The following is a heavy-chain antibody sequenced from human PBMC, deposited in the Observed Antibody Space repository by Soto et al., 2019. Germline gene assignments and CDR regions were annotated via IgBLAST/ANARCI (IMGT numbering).Heavy chain of an antibody. CDR2: ISGSGGST. CDR3: AKGDSSSWYLYYYYMDV. V-gene: IGHV3-23*01. Sequence: GGSLRLSCAASELTFSTYGMSWVRQAPGKGLEWVSAISGSGGSTYYADSVKGRFTISRDNSKNTLYLQMNSLRAEDTAVYYCAKGDSSSWYLYYYYMDVWGKGTTVTVSS. CDR1: ELTFSTYG. J-gene: IGHJ6*03. D-gene: IGHD6-13*01.